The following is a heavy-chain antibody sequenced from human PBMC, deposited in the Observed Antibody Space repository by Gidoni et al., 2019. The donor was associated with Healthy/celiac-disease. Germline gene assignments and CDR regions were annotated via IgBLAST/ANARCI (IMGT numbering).Heavy chain of an antibody. V-gene: IGHV3-23*01. CDR2: ISGSGGST. CDR3: AKDNCDSSGYPGACYYYGMDV. D-gene: IGHD3-22*01. CDR1: GFTFSSYA. J-gene: IGHJ6*02. Sequence: EVQLLESGGGLVQPGGSLRLSCAASGFTFSSYAMSWVRQAPGQGLEWVSAISGSGGSTYYADSVKGRFTISRDNSKNTLYLQMTSLRAEDTAVYYCAKDNCDSSGYPGACYYYGMDVWGQGTTVTVSS.